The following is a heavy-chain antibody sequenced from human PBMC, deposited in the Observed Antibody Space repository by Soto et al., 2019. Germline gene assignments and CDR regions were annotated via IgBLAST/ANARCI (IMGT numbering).Heavy chain of an antibody. Sequence: PSETLSLTCTVSGGSISSSSYYWGWIRQPPGKGLEWIGSIYYSGSTYYNPSLKSRVTISVDTSKNQFSLKLSSVTAADTAVYYCARQAYDILTGYKYYFDYWGQGTLVTVSS. D-gene: IGHD3-9*01. CDR2: IYYSGST. CDR1: GGSISSSSYY. CDR3: ARQAYDILTGYKYYFDY. J-gene: IGHJ4*02. V-gene: IGHV4-39*01.